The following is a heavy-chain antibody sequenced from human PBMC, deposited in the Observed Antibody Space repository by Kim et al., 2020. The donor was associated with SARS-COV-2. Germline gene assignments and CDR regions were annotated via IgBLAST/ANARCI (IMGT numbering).Heavy chain of an antibody. Sequence: ASVKVSCKASGYTFTSYGISWVRQAPGQGLEWMGWISAYNGNTNYAQKLQGRVTMTTDTSTSTAYMELRSLRSYDTAVYYCARGLGYCSSTSCYRDEYFQHWGQGTLVTVSS. V-gene: IGHV1-18*01. CDR1: GYTFTSYG. D-gene: IGHD2-2*02. J-gene: IGHJ1*01. CDR2: ISAYNGNT. CDR3: ARGLGYCSSTSCYRDEYFQH.